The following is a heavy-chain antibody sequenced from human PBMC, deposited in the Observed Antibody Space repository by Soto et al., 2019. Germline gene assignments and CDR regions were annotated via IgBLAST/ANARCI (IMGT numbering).Heavy chain of an antibody. Sequence: PSETLSLTCTVSGDSFGTYYWSWIRQAPAKGLEWIGFISYTGSTTYNPSLESRVTISIDTSKNQFSLDLNSVTAADTAVYYCARDPGVTMVRGSRFYGVDVWGQGTTVTVSS. CDR3: ARDPGVTMVRGSRFYGVDV. V-gene: IGHV4-59*01. CDR2: ISYTGST. CDR1: GDSFGTYY. J-gene: IGHJ6*02. D-gene: IGHD3-10*01.